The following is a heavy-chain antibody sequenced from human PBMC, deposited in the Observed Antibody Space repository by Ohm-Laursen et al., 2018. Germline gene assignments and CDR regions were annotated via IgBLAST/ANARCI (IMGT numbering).Heavy chain of an antibody. Sequence: SLRLSCAATGFTFSTYAMNWVRQAPGKGLEWVSGISGSGDNTYYADSVKGRFTISRDSSENTVYFQMNDLRAEDTVLYYCAKARSAVVFAASNHWGQGALVIVSP. CDR1: GFTFSTYA. J-gene: IGHJ5*02. D-gene: IGHD2-15*01. CDR3: AKARSAVVFAASNH. CDR2: ISGSGDNT. V-gene: IGHV3-23*01.